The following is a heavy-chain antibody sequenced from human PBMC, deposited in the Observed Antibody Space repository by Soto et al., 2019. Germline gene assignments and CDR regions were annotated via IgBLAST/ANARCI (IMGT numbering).Heavy chain of an antibody. CDR3: AKSHYDSSGYYIIDH. CDR2: FCYTGST. V-gene: IGHV4-59*01. CDR1: GGSISGRC. J-gene: IGHJ5*02. Sequence: PESMSLTCTVSGGSISGRCWSWVRQSPGKGLEWIGYFCYTGSTNYNPSLKSRVTISVDRSKTQCSLKLTSVTAADTAVYYCAKSHYDSSGYYIIDHWGQGTLVTVSS. D-gene: IGHD3-22*01.